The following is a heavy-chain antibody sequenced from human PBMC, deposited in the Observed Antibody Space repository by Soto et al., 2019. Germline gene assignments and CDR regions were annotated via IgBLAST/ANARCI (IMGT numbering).Heavy chain of an antibody. CDR3: ARNYYVPRKYFDY. CDR1: GGSISSGGYS. J-gene: IGHJ4*02. D-gene: IGHD3-10*02. CDR2: IYHSGST. V-gene: IGHV4-30-2*01. Sequence: PSETLSLTCAVSGGSISSGGYSWSWIRQPPGKGLEWIGEIYHSGSTNYNPSLKSRVTISVDKSKNQFSLKLSSVTAADTAVYYCARNYYVPRKYFDYWGQGTLVTVSS.